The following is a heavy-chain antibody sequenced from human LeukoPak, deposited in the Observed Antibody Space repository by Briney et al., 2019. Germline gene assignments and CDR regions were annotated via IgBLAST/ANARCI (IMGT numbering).Heavy chain of an antibody. D-gene: IGHD3-10*01. V-gene: IGHV3-11*05. CDR3: ARDGGGGSGSYYYYFDY. Sequence: MTGGSLRLSCAAFGFTFSDYYMSWIRQAPGKGLEWVSYISSSSSYTNYADSVKGRFTISRDNAKNSLYLQMNSLRAEDTAVYYCARDGGGGSGSYYYYFDYWGQGTLVTVSS. CDR2: ISSSSSYT. J-gene: IGHJ4*02. CDR1: GFTFSDYY.